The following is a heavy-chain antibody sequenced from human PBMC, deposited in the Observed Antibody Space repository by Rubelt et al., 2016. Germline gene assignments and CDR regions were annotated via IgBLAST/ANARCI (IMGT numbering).Heavy chain of an antibody. CDR2: FPYTGST. V-gene: IGHV4-59*12. Sequence: VQLRGSGQGLVKPPETLSLTCTFSVDSIINYYWNWIRQPPGKGLEWIGFFPYTGSTLYNPALQSRLSISRDTSRNQFSLRLTSVTAADTAVYYCARENDCSSVSCRWGQGTTVTVSS. CDR1: VDSIINYY. CDR3: ARENDCSSVSCR. D-gene: IGHD2-2*01. J-gene: IGHJ3*01.